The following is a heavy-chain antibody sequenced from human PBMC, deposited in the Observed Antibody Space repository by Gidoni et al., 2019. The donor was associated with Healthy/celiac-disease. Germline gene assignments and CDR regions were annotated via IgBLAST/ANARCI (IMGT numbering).Heavy chain of an antibody. D-gene: IGHD3-22*01. CDR1: GYTFPSYY. CDR2: INPSGGST. Sequence: QVQLVQSGAEVKKPGASVKVSCKESGYTFPSYYMHWVRQAPGQGLEWMGIINPSGGSTSYAQKCQGRVNMTRDTSTSTVYMELSSLRSEDTAVYYCARGDYYDSSGYYLSGGGWNYFDYWGQGTLVTVSS. CDR3: ARGDYYDSSGYYLSGGGWNYFDY. J-gene: IGHJ4*02. V-gene: IGHV1-46*01.